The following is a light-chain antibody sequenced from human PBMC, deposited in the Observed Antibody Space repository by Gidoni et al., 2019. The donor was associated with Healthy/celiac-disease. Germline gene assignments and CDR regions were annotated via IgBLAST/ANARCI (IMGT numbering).Light chain of an antibody. CDR1: QDISNY. Sequence: DIQMTPSPSSLSASVGDRVTITCQASQDISNYLNWYQQKPGKAPKLLIYDASNLETGVPSRFSGSGSGTDFTFTISSLQPEDMATYYCQQYDNLLTFGGGTKVEIK. J-gene: IGKJ4*01. V-gene: IGKV1-33*01. CDR3: QQYDNLLT. CDR2: DAS.